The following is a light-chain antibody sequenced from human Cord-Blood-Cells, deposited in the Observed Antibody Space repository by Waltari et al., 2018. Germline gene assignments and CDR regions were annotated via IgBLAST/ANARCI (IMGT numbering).Light chain of an antibody. Sequence: EILFTQSPATLSLSPGERATLSCRASQSVSSYLAWYQQKPGQAPRLLIYDASNRATGIPARFSGSGLGTDFTLTISSLEPEDFAVYYCQQRSNWPWTFGQGTKVEIK. CDR3: QQRSNWPWT. CDR1: QSVSSY. V-gene: IGKV3-11*01. J-gene: IGKJ1*01. CDR2: DAS.